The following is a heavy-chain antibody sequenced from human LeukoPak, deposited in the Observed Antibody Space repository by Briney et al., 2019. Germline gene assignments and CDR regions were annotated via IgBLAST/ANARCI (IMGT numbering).Heavy chain of an antibody. Sequence: GGSLRLSCAASGFTFDDYGMSRVRQAPGKGLEWVSGINWNGGSTGYADSVKGRFTIFRDNAKNSLYLQMNSLRAEDTAVYYCARDQDYYDSSGYYLIFDYWGQGTLVTVSS. CDR3: ARDQDYYDSSGYYLIFDY. CDR2: INWNGGST. J-gene: IGHJ4*02. V-gene: IGHV3-20*04. D-gene: IGHD3-22*01. CDR1: GFTFDDYG.